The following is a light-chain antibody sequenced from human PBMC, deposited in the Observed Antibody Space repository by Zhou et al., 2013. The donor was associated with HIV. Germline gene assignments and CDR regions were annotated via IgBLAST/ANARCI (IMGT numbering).Light chain of an antibody. Sequence: DIVMTQSPLSLPVTPGEPASISCRSSQSLLNNNGYTYLDWYVQKPGQSPQLLIYLASKRASGVPNRFSGSGSDTDFTLRISRVEAEDVGVYYCMQALEKSYTFGQGTKLEI. V-gene: IGKV2-28*01. J-gene: IGKJ2*01. CDR3: MQALEKSYT. CDR2: LAS. CDR1: QSLLNNNGYTY.